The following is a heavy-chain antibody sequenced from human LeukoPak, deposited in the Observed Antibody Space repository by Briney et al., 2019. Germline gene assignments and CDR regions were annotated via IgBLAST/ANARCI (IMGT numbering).Heavy chain of an antibody. CDR1: GFTFNSYG. Sequence: GGSLRLSCAASGFTFNSYGMTWVRQAPGKGLEWVANIKQDGSEKNYVDSVKGRFTISRDKAKNSLYLQMNSLRAEDTAVYYCARGIAVTAGNVYYWGQGTLVTVSS. CDR2: IKQDGSEK. D-gene: IGHD6-19*01. J-gene: IGHJ4*02. V-gene: IGHV3-7*04. CDR3: ARGIAVTAGNVYY.